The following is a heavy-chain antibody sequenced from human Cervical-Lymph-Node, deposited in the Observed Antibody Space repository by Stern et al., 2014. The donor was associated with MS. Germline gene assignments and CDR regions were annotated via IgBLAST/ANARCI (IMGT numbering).Heavy chain of an antibody. CDR1: GASISSYY. CDR2: VFHTGTT. D-gene: IGHD2-2*03. J-gene: IGHJ4*02. Sequence: VQLVESGPGVVKPSETLSLTCTVSGASISSYYWTWIRQPPGRGLEWLGYVFHTGTTNYNPSLKGRVTISLDTSKNQFSLILRSVTAADTAVYYCARKALSMDHYFDSWGQGALVTVSS. CDR3: ARKALSMDHYFDS. V-gene: IGHV4-59*01.